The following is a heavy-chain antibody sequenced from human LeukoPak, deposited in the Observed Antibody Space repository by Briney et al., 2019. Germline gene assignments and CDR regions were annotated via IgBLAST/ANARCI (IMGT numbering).Heavy chain of an antibody. J-gene: IGHJ4*02. V-gene: IGHV3-48*04. CDR3: AIIPRAAAGPSARSPFHY. Sequence: GGSLRLSCAASGFTFSSYSMNWVRQAPGKGLEWVSYLSGSSSTIYYADSVKGRFTISRDNAKNSLYLQMNSLRAEDTAVYYCAIIPRAAAGPSARSPFHYWGQGTLVTVSS. CDR2: LSGSSSTI. CDR1: GFTFSSYS. D-gene: IGHD6-13*01.